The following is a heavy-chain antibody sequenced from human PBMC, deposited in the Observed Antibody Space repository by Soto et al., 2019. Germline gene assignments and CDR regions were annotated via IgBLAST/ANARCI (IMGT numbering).Heavy chain of an antibody. CDR2: IIPIFGTA. CDR1: GGTFSSYA. CDR3: VGWNYYYYGMDV. D-gene: IGHD6-19*01. J-gene: IGHJ6*02. Sequence: QVQLVQSGAEVKKPGSSVKVSCKASGGTFSSYAISWVRQAPGQGLEWMGGIIPIFGTANYAQKFKGRVTITADEATSTAYMELSSLRSEDTAVYYCVGWNYYYYGMDVWGQGTTVTVSS. V-gene: IGHV1-69*01.